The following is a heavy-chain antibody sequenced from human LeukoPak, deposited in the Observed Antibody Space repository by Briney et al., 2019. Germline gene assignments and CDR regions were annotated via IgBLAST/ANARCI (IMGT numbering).Heavy chain of an antibody. CDR2: INAGNGNT. V-gene: IGHV1-3*01. CDR3: ARGLLWFGELSPPGY. CDR1: GYTFTSYA. J-gene: IGHJ4*02. Sequence: GASVKVSCKASGYTFTSYAIHWVRQAPGQRLEWMGWINAGNGNTKYSQKFQGRVIITRDTSASTAYMELSSLRSEDTAVYYCARGLLWFGELSPPGYWGQGTLVTVSS. D-gene: IGHD3-10*01.